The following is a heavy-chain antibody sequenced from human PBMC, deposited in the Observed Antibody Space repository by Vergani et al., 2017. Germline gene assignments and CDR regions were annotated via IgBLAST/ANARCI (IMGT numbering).Heavy chain of an antibody. CDR2: IRSEIDGGTT. J-gene: IGHJ3*02. D-gene: IGHD2-2*01. V-gene: IGHV3-15*01. Sequence: EVQLVASGGGLVKPGGSLRLSCEGSGFTFKSGWMNWVRQTPGKGLEWVGRIRSEIDGGTTDYAAPVKGRFTVSRDDSKNSLYLQMNSLKIEDTAVYYCARLGYCSSTTCRQAFDIWGQGTMVTVSS. CDR1: GFTFKSGW. CDR3: ARLGYCSSTTCRQAFDI.